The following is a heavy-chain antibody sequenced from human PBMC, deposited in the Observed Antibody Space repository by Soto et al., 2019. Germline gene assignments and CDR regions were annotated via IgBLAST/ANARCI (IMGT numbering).Heavy chain of an antibody. V-gene: IGHV3-30*18. J-gene: IGHJ6*03. CDR2: ISYDGSNK. CDR3: AKEAIFGVEVYYYYYMDV. Sequence: QVQLVESGGGVVQPGRSLRLSCAASGFTFSSYGKHWVRQAPGKGLEWVAVISYDGSNKYYADSVKGRFTISRDNSKNTLYLQMNSLRAEDTAVYYCAKEAIFGVEVYYYYYMDVWGKGTTVTVSS. D-gene: IGHD3-3*01. CDR1: GFTFSSYG.